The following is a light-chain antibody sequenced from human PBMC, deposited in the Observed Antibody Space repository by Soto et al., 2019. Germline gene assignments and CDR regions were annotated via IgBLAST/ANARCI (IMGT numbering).Light chain of an antibody. J-gene: IGLJ1*01. CDR2: DVI. CDR3: CSYAGSSAYV. V-gene: IGLV2-11*01. Sequence: QSVLTQPRSVSGSPGQSVTISCTGTSSDVGGYNHVSWYQQNPGEAPKVMIFDVIKRPSGFPDRFSGSKSDNTASLTIFGLQAEDEADYYCCSYAGSSAYVFGAGTKVTVL. CDR1: SSDVGGYNH.